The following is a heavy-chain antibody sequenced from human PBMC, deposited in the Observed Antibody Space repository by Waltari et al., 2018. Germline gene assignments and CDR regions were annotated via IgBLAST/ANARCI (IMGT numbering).Heavy chain of an antibody. CDR3: AKILGYCSSTSCLNYYYYGMDV. D-gene: IGHD2-2*01. CDR2: ISGSGGST. Sequence: EVQLVESGGGLVQPGGSLRLSCAASGFTFSSYAMSWVRQAPGKGLEWVSAISGSGGSTYYADSVKGRFTISRDNSKNTLYLQMNSLRAEDTAVYYCAKILGYCSSTSCLNYYYYGMDVWGQGTTVTVSS. V-gene: IGHV3-23*04. J-gene: IGHJ6*02. CDR1: GFTFSSYA.